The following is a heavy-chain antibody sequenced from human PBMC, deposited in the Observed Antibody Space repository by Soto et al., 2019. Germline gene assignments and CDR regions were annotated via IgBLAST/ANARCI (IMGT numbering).Heavy chain of an antibody. CDR3: ARVAY. J-gene: IGHJ4*02. V-gene: IGHV3-30*03. CDR2: ISYDGSNK. Sequence: VGSLRLSCAASGFTFSSYGMHWVRQAPGKGLEWVAVISYDGSNKYYADSVKGRFIISRDNAQNSLFLQMNTLRPEDTAMYYCARVAYWGPGTQVTVSS. CDR1: GFTFSSYG.